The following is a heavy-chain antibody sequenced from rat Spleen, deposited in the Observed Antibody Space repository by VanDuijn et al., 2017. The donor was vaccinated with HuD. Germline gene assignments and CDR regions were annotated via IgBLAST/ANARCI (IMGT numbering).Heavy chain of an antibody. D-gene: IGHD1-12*01. CDR2: IDSVGST. CDR1: GYSITSSYR. V-gene: IGHV3-3*01. J-gene: IGHJ2*01. Sequence: EVQLQESGPGLVQPSQSLSLTCSVTGYSITSSYRWNWIRKFPGNKLEWMGYIDSVGSTNYNPSLRGRISIARDTSKNQFFLQVNSVTTEDTATYYCARASWDDFDYWGQGVMVTVSS. CDR3: ARASWDDFDY.